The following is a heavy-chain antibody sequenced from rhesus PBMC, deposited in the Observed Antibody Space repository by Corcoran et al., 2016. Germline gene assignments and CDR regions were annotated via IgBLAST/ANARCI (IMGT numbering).Heavy chain of an antibody. J-gene: IGHJ5-1*01. V-gene: IGHV1-180*01. CDR2: NPPTNGNK. CDR1: GYTFTSYY. Sequence: QVQLVQSGSEIKQPGASVKLSCKASGYTFTSYYMHWVRQAPGPGLEWIGLNPPTNGNKGYAKNFQGRVTITTDTSTSTGYMELSSLRSEDTAVYYCTRDRSGYSSNNRFDVWGAGVLVTVSS. D-gene: IGHD6-19*01. CDR3: TRDRSGYSSNNRFDV.